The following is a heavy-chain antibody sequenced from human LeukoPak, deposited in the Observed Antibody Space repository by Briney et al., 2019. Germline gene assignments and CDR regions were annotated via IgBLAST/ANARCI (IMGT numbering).Heavy chain of an antibody. CDR2: IIPISGTA. D-gene: IGHD6-6*01. V-gene: IGHV1-69*13. J-gene: IGHJ6*02. CDR1: GGTFSSYA. Sequence: SVKVSCKASGGTFSSYAISWVRQAPGQGLEWMGGIIPISGTANYAQKFQGRVTITADESTSTAYMELSSLRSEDTAVYYCARLDEYSSSSRYYGMDVWGQGTTVTVSS. CDR3: ARLDEYSSSSRYYGMDV.